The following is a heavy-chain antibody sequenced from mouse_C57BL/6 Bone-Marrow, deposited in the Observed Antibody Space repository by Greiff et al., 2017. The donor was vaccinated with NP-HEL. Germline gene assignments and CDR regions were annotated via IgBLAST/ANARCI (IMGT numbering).Heavy chain of an antibody. V-gene: IGHV2-9-1*01. CDR2: IWTGGGT. CDR3: ARKGVSCEV. J-gene: IGHJ1*03. Sequence: QVQLQQSGPGLVAPSQSLSITCTISWVRQPPGKGLEWLGVIWTGGGTNYNSALKSRLSISKDNSKSKVFLKMNSLQTDDTDRYYCARKGVSCEVWGTGTTVTVAS.